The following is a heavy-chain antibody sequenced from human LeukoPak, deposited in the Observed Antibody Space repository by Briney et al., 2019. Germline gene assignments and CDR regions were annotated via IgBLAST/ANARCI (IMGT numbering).Heavy chain of an antibody. CDR1: GYTFTDYY. J-gene: IGHJ4*02. CDR2: INPNSGGT. CDR3: TRVYSGSLFDY. Sequence: ASVKVSCKASGYTFTDYYMHWVRQAPGQGLEWMGWINPNSGGTNYAQSFQGRVTMTRDTSISAAYMELSRMRCDDTAVYYCTRVYSGSLFDYWGQGTLVTVSS. D-gene: IGHD1-26*01. V-gene: IGHV1-2*02.